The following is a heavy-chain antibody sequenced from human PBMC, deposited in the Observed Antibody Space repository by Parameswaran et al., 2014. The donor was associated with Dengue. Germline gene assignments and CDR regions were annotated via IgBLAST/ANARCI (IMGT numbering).Heavy chain of an antibody. Sequence: ARWIRQPPGKALEWLAHIFSNDEKSYSTSLKSRLTISKDTSKSQVVLTMTNMDPVDTATYYCARIVRYSSSSLGVDWFDPWGQGTLVTVSS. V-gene: IGHV2-26*01. J-gene: IGHJ5*02. CDR2: IFSNDEK. D-gene: IGHD6-6*01. CDR3: ARIVRYSSSSLGVDWFDP.